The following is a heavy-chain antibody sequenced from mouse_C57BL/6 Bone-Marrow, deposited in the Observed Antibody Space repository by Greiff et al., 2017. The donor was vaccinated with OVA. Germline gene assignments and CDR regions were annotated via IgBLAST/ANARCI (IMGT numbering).Heavy chain of an antibody. CDR2: IDPENGDT. J-gene: IGHJ2*01. CDR3: TSYGNFDY. CDR1: GFNIKDDY. Sequence: VQLQQSGAELVRPEASVKLSCTASGFNIKDDYMHWVKQRPEQGLEWIGWIDPENGDTEYASKFQGKATITADTSSNTAYLQLSSLTSEDTAVYYCTSYGNFDYWGQGTTLTVSS. V-gene: IGHV14-4*01. D-gene: IGHD2-1*01.